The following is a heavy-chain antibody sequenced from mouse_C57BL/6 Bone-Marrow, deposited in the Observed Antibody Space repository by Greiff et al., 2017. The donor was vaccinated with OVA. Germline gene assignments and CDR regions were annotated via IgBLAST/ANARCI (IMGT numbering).Heavy chain of an antibody. CDR3: ARLGGYFDY. CDR2: ISSGGSYT. CDR1: GFTFSSYG. Sequence: EVMLVESGGDLVKPGGSLKLSCAASGFTFSSYGMSWVRQTPDKRLEWVATISSGGSYTYYPDSVKGRFTISRDNAKNTLYLQMSSLKSEDTAMYYCARLGGYFDYWGQGTTLTVSS. V-gene: IGHV5-6*01. J-gene: IGHJ2*01. D-gene: IGHD4-1*01.